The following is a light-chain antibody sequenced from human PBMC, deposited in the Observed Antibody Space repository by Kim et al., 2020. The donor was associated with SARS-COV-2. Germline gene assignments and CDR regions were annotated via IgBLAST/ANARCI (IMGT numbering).Light chain of an antibody. V-gene: IGKV3-11*01. CDR2: DAY. CDR1: QSVKHY. Sequence: SLFPGEGLTLSCRANQSVKHYLAWYLQRPGQAPTLLIYDAYRRATGVPARFRGSGSGTDFSLISSRLEPEDFGVYYCQQRTEWPTFGQGTRLEIK. J-gene: IGKJ5*01. CDR3: QQRTEWPT.